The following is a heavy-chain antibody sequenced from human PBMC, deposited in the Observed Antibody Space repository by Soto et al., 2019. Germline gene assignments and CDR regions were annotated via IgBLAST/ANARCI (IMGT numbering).Heavy chain of an antibody. J-gene: IGHJ5*02. CDR3: ASLGDYGDYVGWSDP. CDR2: IYYSGST. V-gene: IGHV4-30-4*01. CDR1: GGSISSGDYY. Sequence: QVQLQESGPGLVKPSQTLSLTCTVSGGSISSGDYYWSWIRQPPGKGLEWIGYIYYSGSTYYNPSLKSRVTIAVDTSEHPFSPKLSSVTAADTAVYYCASLGDYGDYVGWSDPWGQGTLVTVSS. D-gene: IGHD4-17*01.